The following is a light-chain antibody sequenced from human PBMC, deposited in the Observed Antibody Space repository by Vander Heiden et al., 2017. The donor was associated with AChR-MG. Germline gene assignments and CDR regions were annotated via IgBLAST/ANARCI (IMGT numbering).Light chain of an antibody. CDR2: SNN. Sequence: QSVLTQPPSASGTPGQRVTICCSGNSATSGSNTVNWYQQLPGTAPDLLIYSNNQRPSGVPDRFSGSKSGTSASLAISGLQSEDEADYYCAAWDDSLNGRWVFGGGTKLTVL. CDR1: SATSGSNT. J-gene: IGLJ3*02. V-gene: IGLV1-44*01. CDR3: AAWDDSLNGRWV.